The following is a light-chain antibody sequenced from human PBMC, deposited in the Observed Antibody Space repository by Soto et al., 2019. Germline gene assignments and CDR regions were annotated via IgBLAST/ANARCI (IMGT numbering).Light chain of an antibody. CDR1: QSVSSN. Sequence: IVKTQSPATLSVYTGERATLSCRASQSVSSNLAWYQQKPGQAPRLLIYGASTRATGIPARFSGSGSGTEFTLTISSLQSEDFATYYCLQHTSYPTSGGRTKADI. CDR3: LQHTSYPT. V-gene: IGKV3-15*01. CDR2: GAS. J-gene: IGKJ4*01.